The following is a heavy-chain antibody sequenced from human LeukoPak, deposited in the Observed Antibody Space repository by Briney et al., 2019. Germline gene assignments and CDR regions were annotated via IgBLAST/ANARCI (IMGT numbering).Heavy chain of an antibody. J-gene: IGHJ3*02. D-gene: IGHD3-22*01. CDR2: ISSSSSTI. V-gene: IGHV3-48*04. CDR3: ARASYYYDSSGQKGEAFDI. Sequence: PGGSLRLSCAASGFTFSSYSMNWVRQAPGKGLEWVSYISSSSSTIHYADSVKGRFTISRDNAKNSLYLQMNSLRAEDTAVYYCARASYYYDSSGQKGEAFDIWGQGTMVTVSS. CDR1: GFTFSSYS.